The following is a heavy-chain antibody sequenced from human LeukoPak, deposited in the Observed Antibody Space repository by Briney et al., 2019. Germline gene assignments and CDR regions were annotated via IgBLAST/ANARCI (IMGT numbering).Heavy chain of an antibody. J-gene: IGHJ4*02. D-gene: IGHD1-26*01. CDR3: ASLGGTYDY. CDR1: GDSISSYY. CDR2: IYYSGIT. V-gene: IGHV4-59*08. Sequence: SETLSLTCTVSGDSISSYYWSWIRQPPGKGLEWIGYIYYSGITNYKSSLKGRVTISIDTSKNQVSLKLSSVTAADTAVYYCASLGGTYDYWGQGTLVTVSS.